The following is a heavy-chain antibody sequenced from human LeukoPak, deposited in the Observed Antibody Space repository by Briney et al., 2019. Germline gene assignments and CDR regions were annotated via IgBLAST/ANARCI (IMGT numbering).Heavy chain of an antibody. CDR2: IYTSGST. CDR1: GGSISSYY. V-gene: IGHV4-4*07. D-gene: IGHD3-10*01. J-gene: IGHJ5*02. Sequence: SETLSLTCTVSGGSISSYYWSWIRQPAGKGLEWIGRIYTSGSTNYNPSLKSRVTMSLDTSKNRFSLKLSSVTAADTAVYYCARDYYGSGSHPNWFDPWGQGTLVTVSS. CDR3: ARDYYGSGSHPNWFDP.